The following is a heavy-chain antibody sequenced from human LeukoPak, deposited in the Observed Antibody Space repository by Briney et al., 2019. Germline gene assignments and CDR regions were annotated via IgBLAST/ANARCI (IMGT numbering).Heavy chain of an antibody. CDR3: ARDYGGWYYFDY. V-gene: IGHV4-39*07. D-gene: IGHD6-19*01. CDR2: IYYSGRT. J-gene: IGHJ4*02. Sequence: SETLSLTCTVSGGSIRNYYWGWIRQPPGKGLEWIGSIYYSGRTYYNPSLKSRVTMSVDTSNNQFSLQLSSVTAADTALYYCARDYGGWYYFDYWGQGTLVTVSS. CDR1: GGSIRNYY.